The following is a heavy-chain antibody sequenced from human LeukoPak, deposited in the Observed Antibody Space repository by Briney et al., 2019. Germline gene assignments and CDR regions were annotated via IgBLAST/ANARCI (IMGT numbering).Heavy chain of an antibody. CDR3: ANSGGYYPTGYFDY. J-gene: IGHJ4*02. Sequence: GGSLRLSCAASGFTFSSYGMHWLRQAPGKGLEWVAFIRYDGSNKFYADSVKGRFTISRDNSKSTLYLQMNSLRAEDTAVYYCANSGGYYPTGYFDYWGQGTLVTVSS. CDR2: IRYDGSNK. V-gene: IGHV3-30*02. CDR1: GFTFSSYG. D-gene: IGHD3-22*01.